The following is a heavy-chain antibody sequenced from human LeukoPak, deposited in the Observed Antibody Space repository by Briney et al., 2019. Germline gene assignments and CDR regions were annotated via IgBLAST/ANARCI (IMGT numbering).Heavy chain of an antibody. CDR1: GFIVSSNY. J-gene: IGHJ4*02. CDR3: ARDPHGYNSYFDY. Sequence: GGSLRLSCAASGFIVSSNYMNWVRQTPGKGLEWVSVIYTDGSTYYADSVKGRFTISRDISRNTVHLQMNSLRAGDTAVYYCARDPHGYNSYFDYWGQGTLVTVSP. D-gene: IGHD5-24*01. V-gene: IGHV3-53*01. CDR2: IYTDGST.